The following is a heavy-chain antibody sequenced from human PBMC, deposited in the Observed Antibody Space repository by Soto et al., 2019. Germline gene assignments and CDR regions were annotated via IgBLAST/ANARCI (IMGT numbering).Heavy chain of an antibody. CDR2: IYRGGTT. CDR3: ARAPAPFYYGMDV. J-gene: IGHJ6*02. Sequence: GGSLRLSCAASGFKVSYNYMNWVRQAPGKGLEWVSVIYRGGTTNYADSVKGRFSISRDTSKNALYLQMNSLRAEDTAVYYCARAPAPFYYGMDVWGQGTTVTVSS. D-gene: IGHD2-2*01. V-gene: IGHV3-53*01. CDR1: GFKVSYNY.